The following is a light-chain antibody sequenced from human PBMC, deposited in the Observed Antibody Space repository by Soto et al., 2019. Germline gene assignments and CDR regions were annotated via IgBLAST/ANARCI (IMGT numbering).Light chain of an antibody. J-gene: IGLJ1*01. V-gene: IGLV2-14*03. CDR1: SSDVGGYNY. Sequence: QSVRTQPASVSGSPGQSITISCTGTSSDVGGYNYVSWYQSHPGEAPKLIIYDVSNRPSGVSDRFSGSKSGNTASLTISGLQAEDEADHYCSSYTSSISYVFGTWTKVTVL. CDR2: DVS. CDR3: SSYTSSISYV.